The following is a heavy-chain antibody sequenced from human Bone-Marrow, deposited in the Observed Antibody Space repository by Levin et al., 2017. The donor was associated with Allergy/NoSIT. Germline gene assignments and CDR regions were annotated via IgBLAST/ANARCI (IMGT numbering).Heavy chain of an antibody. J-gene: IGHJ6*02. V-gene: IGHV3-30-3*01. CDR1: GVPFHNHT. CDR3: ARVRRGDFWSGYYGYYYYYGMDV. D-gene: IGHD3-3*01. Sequence: LSLTCAASGVPFHNHTLHWVRQAPGKGLEWVALISSDGSSKYYADSVKGRFTISRDNSKNTLYLEMSSLRAEDTAVYYCARVRRGDFWSGYYGYYYYYGMDVWGQGTTVTVSS. CDR2: ISSDGSSK.